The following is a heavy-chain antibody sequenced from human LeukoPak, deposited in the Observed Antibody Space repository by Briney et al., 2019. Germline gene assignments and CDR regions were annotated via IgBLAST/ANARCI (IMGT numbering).Heavy chain of an antibody. D-gene: IGHD3-22*01. Sequence: PGGSLRLSCAASGFTLSSYWMSWVRQAPGKGLERVANIKEDGSEKYYVDSVKGRFTISRDNAENTVSLQMNSLRAEDTGVYYCARAPSEIGGYYPEYFRHWGQGTLVTVSS. J-gene: IGHJ1*01. CDR2: IKEDGSEK. V-gene: IGHV3-7*01. CDR1: GFTLSSYW. CDR3: ARAPSEIGGYYPEYFRH.